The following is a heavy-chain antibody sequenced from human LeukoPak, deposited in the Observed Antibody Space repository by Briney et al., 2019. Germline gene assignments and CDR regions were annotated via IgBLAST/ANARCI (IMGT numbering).Heavy chain of an antibody. Sequence: GGSLRLSCAASGFTFSSHWMSWVRQAPGKGLEWVANIKKDGSEKYYVDAVKGRFTISRDNAKTSLYLQMNSLRAEDTAVCYCARDLSGIAGYTYGRGIDYWGQGTLVTVSS. J-gene: IGHJ4*02. CDR1: GFTFSSHW. D-gene: IGHD5-18*01. CDR2: IKKDGSEK. V-gene: IGHV3-7*01. CDR3: ARDLSGIAGYTYGRGIDY.